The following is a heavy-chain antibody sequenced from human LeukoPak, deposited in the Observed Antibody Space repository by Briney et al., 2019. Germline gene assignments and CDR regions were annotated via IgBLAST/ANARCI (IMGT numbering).Heavy chain of an antibody. J-gene: IGHJ5*02. Sequence: GGSLRLSCAASGFIFSSYSMNWVRQAPGKGLEWVSYISSSSSTIYYADSVKGRFTISRENAKNSVYLQMNSLRVADTAVYYCARGAGDGFNPWGQGTLVTVSS. V-gene: IGHV3-48*01. CDR3: ARGAGDGFNP. D-gene: IGHD3-16*01. CDR1: GFIFSSYS. CDR2: ISSSSSTI.